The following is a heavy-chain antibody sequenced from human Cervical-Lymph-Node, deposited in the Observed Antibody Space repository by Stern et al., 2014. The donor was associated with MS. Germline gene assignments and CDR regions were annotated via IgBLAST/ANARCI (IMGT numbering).Heavy chain of an antibody. CDR2: IIPVFGTA. V-gene: IGHV1-69*01. Sequence: VHLVESGAEVKKPGSSVRVSCKASGGTFSDYAISWVRQAPRQGLEWMGGIIPVFGTANYAQKFQGRVTITADESTSTTSMELSSLRSEDTAVYYCARDSDLGNGGYGMDVWGQGTTITVSS. D-gene: IGHD5-12*01. CDR1: GGTFSDYA. CDR3: ARDSDLGNGGYGMDV. J-gene: IGHJ6*02.